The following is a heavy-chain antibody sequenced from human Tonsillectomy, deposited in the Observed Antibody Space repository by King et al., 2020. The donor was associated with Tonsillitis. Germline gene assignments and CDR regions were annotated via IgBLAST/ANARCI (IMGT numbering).Heavy chain of an antibody. D-gene: IGHD5-18*01. V-gene: IGHV3-30*18. J-gene: IGHJ6*02. CDR1: GFTFSSYG. Sequence: VQLVESGGGVVQPGGSLRLSCAASGFTFSSYGMHWVRQAPGKGLEWVAVISYDGSNKYYADSVKGRFTISRDNSKNTLYLQMNSLRDEDTAVYYCAKDRGDVDPGSYGMDVWGQGTTVTVSS. CDR2: ISYDGSNK. CDR3: AKDRGDVDPGSYGMDV.